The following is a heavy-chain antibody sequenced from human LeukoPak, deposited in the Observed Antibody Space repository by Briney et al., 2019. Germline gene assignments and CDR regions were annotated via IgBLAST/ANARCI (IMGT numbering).Heavy chain of an antibody. CDR2: ISSSSSYI. D-gene: IGHD2-8*01. CDR1: GFTFSSYS. CDR3: ARSYCTKPCWFDP. Sequence: GGSLRLSCAASGFTFSSYSMNWVRQAPGKGLEWVSSISSSSSYIYYADSVKGRFTISRDNAKNSLYLQMNSLRAEDTAVYYCARSYCTKPCWFDPWGQGTLVTVSS. V-gene: IGHV3-21*01. J-gene: IGHJ5*02.